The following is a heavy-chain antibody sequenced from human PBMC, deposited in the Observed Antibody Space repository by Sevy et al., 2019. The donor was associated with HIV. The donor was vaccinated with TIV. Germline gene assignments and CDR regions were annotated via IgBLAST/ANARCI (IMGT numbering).Heavy chain of an antibody. D-gene: IGHD6-19*01. J-gene: IGHJ6*02. CDR1: GFTFSNYA. Sequence: LSLTCVASGFTFSNYAMHWVRQSPGKGLEWVAVISYDGSNNDYADSVKGRFTISRDYSKNMVYLQMNSLSTEDTALYYCARDLDMAAYKYYYGMDVWGQGTTVTVSS. V-gene: IGHV3-30-3*01. CDR3: ARDLDMAAYKYYYGMDV. CDR2: ISYDGSNN.